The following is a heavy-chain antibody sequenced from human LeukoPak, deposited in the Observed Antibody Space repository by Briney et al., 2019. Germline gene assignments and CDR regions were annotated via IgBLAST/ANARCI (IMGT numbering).Heavy chain of an antibody. V-gene: IGHV1-2*02. J-gene: IGHJ6*03. CDR3: ARPNWGSDYYYYMDV. D-gene: IGHD7-27*01. CDR2: INPNSGGT. CDR1: GYTFTGYY. Sequence: ASVKVSCKASGYTFTGYYMHWVRQAPGQGLEWMGWINPNSGGTNYAQKFQGRVTMTRDTSISTAYMELSRLRSDDTAVYYCARPNWGSDYYYYMDVWGKGTTVTVSS.